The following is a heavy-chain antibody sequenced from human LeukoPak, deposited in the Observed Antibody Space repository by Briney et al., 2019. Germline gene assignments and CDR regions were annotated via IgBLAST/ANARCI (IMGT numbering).Heavy chain of an antibody. CDR3: AKSDYYDSSGYYYDPNDAFDI. CDR1: GFIFSSYG. V-gene: IGHV3-30*18. D-gene: IGHD3-22*01. CDR2: ISYDGSNK. Sequence: GGSLRLSCAASGFIFSSYGMHWVRQAPGKGLEWVAVISYDGSNKYYADSVKGRFTISRDNSKNTLYLQMNSLRAEDTAVYYCAKSDYYDSSGYYYDPNDAFDIWGQGTMVTVSS. J-gene: IGHJ3*02.